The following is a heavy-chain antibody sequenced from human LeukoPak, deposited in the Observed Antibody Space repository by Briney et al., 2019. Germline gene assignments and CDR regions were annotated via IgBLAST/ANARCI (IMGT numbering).Heavy chain of an antibody. Sequence: SVKVSCKASGFTFTSSAMQWVRQARGQRLEWIGWIVVGSGNTNYAQKFQERVTITRDMSTSTAYMELSSLRSEDTAAYYCAAAPDYYDRGYYFDYWGQGTLVTVSS. CDR1: GFTFTSSA. V-gene: IGHV1-58*02. CDR3: AAAPDYYDRGYYFDY. CDR2: IVVGSGNT. D-gene: IGHD3-22*01. J-gene: IGHJ4*02.